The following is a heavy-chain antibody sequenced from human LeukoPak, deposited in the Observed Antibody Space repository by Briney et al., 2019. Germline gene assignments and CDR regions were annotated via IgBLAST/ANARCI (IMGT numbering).Heavy chain of an antibody. CDR3: ARLLDISDH. V-gene: IGHV3-48*03. Sequence: GGSLRLSCAASGFTFSTYEMNWVRQAPGKGLEWLSYITGSGSTKYYADSVRGRFTISRDNSKNSLYLQINSLRAEDTAVYYCARLLDISDHWGQGTLVTVSS. D-gene: IGHD3-22*01. CDR1: GFTFSTYE. J-gene: IGHJ4*02. CDR2: ITGSGSTK.